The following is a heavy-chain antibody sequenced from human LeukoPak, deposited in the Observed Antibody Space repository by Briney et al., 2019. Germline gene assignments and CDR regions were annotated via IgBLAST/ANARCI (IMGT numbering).Heavy chain of an antibody. CDR2: MNPNSGNT. D-gene: IGHD1-26*01. CDR1: GYTFTSYD. CDR3: ARDFEEWDSGSPSLDY. J-gene: IGHJ4*02. V-gene: IGHV1-8*03. Sequence: AASVKVSCKASGYTFTSYDINWVRQATGQGLEWMGWMNPNSGNTGYAQKFQGRVTITRNTSISTAYMELSSLRSEDTAVYYCARDFEEWDSGSPSLDYWGQGTLVTVSS.